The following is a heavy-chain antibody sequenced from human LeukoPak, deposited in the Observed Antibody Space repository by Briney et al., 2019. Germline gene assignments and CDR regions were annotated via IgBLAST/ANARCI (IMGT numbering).Heavy chain of an antibody. CDR2: ISNSGSV. CDR3: AKDLTTVVTPSDY. CDR1: GFTFSTYS. J-gene: IGHJ4*02. V-gene: IGHV3-48*01. Sequence: GGSLRLSCAASGFTFSTYSMNWVRQAPGKGLEWVSYISNSGSVYYADSVKGRFTISRDNSKNTLYLQMNSLRAEDTAVYYCAKDLTTVVTPSDYWGQGTLVTVSS. D-gene: IGHD4-23*01.